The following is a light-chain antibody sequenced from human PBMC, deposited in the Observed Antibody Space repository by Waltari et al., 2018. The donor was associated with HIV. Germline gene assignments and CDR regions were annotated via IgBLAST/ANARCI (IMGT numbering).Light chain of an antibody. V-gene: IGKV3-15*01. CDR3: QQYSTWPPWT. Sequence: EIVLTQSPATLSVFPGERATLSCRASQSVSTKLAWYRQKPGQSPRLLIYDASTRATGNPARFSGSGSGTEFTLTIISLQSEDFALYFCQQYSTWPPWTFGQGTQLEIK. CDR1: QSVSTK. J-gene: IGKJ1*01. CDR2: DAS.